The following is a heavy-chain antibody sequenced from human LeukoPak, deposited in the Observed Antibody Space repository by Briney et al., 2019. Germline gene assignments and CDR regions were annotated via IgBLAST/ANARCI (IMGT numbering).Heavy chain of an antibody. V-gene: IGHV4-4*07. CDR1: GGSISSYY. Sequence: PSETLSLTCTVSGGSISSYYWIWIRQPAGKGLKWIGRIYTSGSTTYNPSLKSRVTMSADTSKNQFSLKLSSVTAADTVVFYCARENSGSYREFDYWGQGTLVTASS. CDR3: ARENSGSYREFDY. CDR2: IYTSGST. J-gene: IGHJ4*02. D-gene: IGHD1-26*01.